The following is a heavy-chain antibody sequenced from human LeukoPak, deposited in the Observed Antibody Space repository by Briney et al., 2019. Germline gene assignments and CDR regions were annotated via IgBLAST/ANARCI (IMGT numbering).Heavy chain of an antibody. CDR3: ARAKIAAAVHFDY. V-gene: IGHV4-34*01. J-gene: IGHJ4*02. Sequence: PSETLSLTCAVYGGSFSGYYWSWIRQPPGKGLEWIGEINHSGSTNYNRSLKSRVTISVDTSKNQFSLKLSSVTAADTAVYYCARAKIAAAVHFDYWGQETLVTVSS. D-gene: IGHD6-13*01. CDR2: INHSGST. CDR1: GGSFSGYY.